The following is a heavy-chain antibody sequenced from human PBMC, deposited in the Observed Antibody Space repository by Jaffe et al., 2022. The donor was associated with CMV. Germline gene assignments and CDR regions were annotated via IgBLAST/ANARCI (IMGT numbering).Heavy chain of an antibody. V-gene: IGHV4-59*01. CDR3: ARAQRYGGVDY. CDR2: IYYSGST. D-gene: IGHD4-17*01. CDR1: GGSISSYY. J-gene: IGHJ4*02. Sequence: QVQLQESGPGLVKPSETLSLTCTVSGGSISSYYWSWIRQPPGKGLEWIGYIYYSGSTNYNPSLKSRVTISVDTSKNQFSLKLSSVTAADTAVYYCARAQRYGGVDYWGQGTLVTVSS.